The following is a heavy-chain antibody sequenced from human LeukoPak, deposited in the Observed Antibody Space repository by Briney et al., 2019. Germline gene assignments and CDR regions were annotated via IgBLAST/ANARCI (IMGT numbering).Heavy chain of an antibody. CDR3: ARPYYYDSRIDP. CDR2: MYYSGST. Sequence: SETLSLTCTVSGGSISSGDYYWSWIRQPPGKGLEWIAYMYYSGSTYYNPALKSRVPMSAETSQHQPSLKLSSVTAADTAVYYCARPYYYDSRIDPRGQGILVTVSS. CDR1: GGSISSGDYY. D-gene: IGHD3-22*01. J-gene: IGHJ5*02. V-gene: IGHV4-30-4*01.